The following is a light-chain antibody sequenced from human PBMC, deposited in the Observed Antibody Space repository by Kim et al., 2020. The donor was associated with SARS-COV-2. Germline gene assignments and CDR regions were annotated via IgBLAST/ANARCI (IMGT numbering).Light chain of an antibody. CDR1: QGISSY. CDR2: AAS. CDR3: QQYYSYPWT. V-gene: IGKV1-8*01. J-gene: IGKJ1*01. Sequence: ASTGDRVTITCRASQGISSYLAWYQQRPGKAPKLLIYAASTLQSGVPSRFSGSGSGTDFTLTISCLQSEDFATYYCQQYYSYPWTFGQGTKVDIK.